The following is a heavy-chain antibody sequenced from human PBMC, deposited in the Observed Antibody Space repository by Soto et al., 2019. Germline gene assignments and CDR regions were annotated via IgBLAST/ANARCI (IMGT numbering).Heavy chain of an antibody. CDR2: IYHTGST. CDR3: ATLPPRIVVVVLPIPT. Sequence: QVQLQESGPRLVKPSGTLSLTCAVSGASISSTNWWTWVRQPPGKGLEWIGEIYHTGSTKYNPSPKSRVTISLDKSNNQVALNLSSVTAADTAVYYCATLPPRIVVVVLPIPTWGQGTLVTVSS. J-gene: IGHJ4*02. V-gene: IGHV4-4*02. D-gene: IGHD2-15*01. CDR1: GASISSTNW.